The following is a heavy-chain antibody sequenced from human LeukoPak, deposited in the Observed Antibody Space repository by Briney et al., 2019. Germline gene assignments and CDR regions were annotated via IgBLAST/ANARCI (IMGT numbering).Heavy chain of an antibody. Sequence: VASVKVSCKASGGTFSSYAISWVRQAPGQGLEWMGRIIPILGIANYAQKFQGRVTITADKSTSTAYMELSSLRSEDTAVYYCASRAGAAAGTWEWYPHFDYWGQGTLVTVSS. CDR2: IIPILGIA. CDR3: ASRAGAAAGTWEWYPHFDY. D-gene: IGHD6-13*01. CDR1: GGTFSSYA. J-gene: IGHJ4*02. V-gene: IGHV1-69*04.